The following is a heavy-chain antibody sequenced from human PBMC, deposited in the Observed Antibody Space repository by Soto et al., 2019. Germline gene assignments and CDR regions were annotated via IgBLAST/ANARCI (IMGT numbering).Heavy chain of an antibody. CDR3: ARMIRWQGCFDY. CDR2: IHYSGST. CDR1: GGSISSGGFY. J-gene: IGHJ4*02. V-gene: IGHV4-31*03. D-gene: IGHD4-17*01. Sequence: QVQLQESGPGLVKPSQTLSLTCTVSGGSISSGGFYWSWIRQHPGKGLEWIGYIHYSGSTYSNPSLNSRVTISVDTSKNQYSLRLSSVTAADTAVFYCARMIRWQGCFDYWGQGTLVTVSS.